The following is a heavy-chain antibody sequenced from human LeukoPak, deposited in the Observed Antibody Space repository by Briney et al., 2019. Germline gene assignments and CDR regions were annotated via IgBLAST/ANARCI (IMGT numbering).Heavy chain of an antibody. V-gene: IGHV3-33*06. CDR3: AKDPEYCSSTSCYHSTGDY. D-gene: IGHD2-2*01. Sequence: PGGSLRLSCAASGFTFSSYGMHWVRQAPGKGLEWVAVIWYDGSNKYYADSVKGRFTISRDNSKNTLYLQMNSLRAEDTAVYYCAKDPEYCSSTSCYHSTGDYWGQGTLVTVSS. CDR1: GFTFSSYG. CDR2: IWYDGSNK. J-gene: IGHJ4*02.